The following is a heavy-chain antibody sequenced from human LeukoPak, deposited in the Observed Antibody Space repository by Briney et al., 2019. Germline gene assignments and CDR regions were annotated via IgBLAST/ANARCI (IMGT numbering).Heavy chain of an antibody. CDR1: GFTLSNYG. J-gene: IGHJ6*03. D-gene: IGHD2-2*01. CDR3: AKDDSGSSNLRFYNYYMDV. V-gene: IGHV3-30*02. Sequence: PGGSLRLSCVASGFTLSNYGMHWVRQAPGKGPEWVSFIRYDSSNKYYVDSVTGRFTISRDNSKNPVYLEMNSLVPEDTAVYFCAKDDSGSSNLRFYNYYMDVWGKGTTVIVSS. CDR2: IRYDSSNK.